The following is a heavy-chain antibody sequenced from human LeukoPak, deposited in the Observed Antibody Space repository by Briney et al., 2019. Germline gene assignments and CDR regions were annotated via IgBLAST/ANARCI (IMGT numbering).Heavy chain of an antibody. CDR1: GGSISSYY. CDR3: ARQIGDYAAYWYFGL. J-gene: IGHJ2*01. V-gene: IGHV4-59*08. D-gene: IGHD4-17*01. Sequence: PSETLSLTCTVSGGSISSYYWSWIRQPPGKGLEWIGYIYYSGSTNYNPSLKSRVTISVDTSKNQFSLKLSSVTAADTAVYYCARQIGDYAAYWYFGLWGRGTLVTVSS. CDR2: IYYSGST.